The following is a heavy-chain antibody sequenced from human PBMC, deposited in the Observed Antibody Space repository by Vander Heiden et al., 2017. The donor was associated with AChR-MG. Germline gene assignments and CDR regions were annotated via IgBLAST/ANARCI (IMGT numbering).Heavy chain of an antibody. Sequence: EVQLVESGGGLVQPGGSLRLSCAGSGFTFSRYGMHWVRQAPGKGLVWVSRINSDGSSTSYADSVKGRFTISRDNAKNTLYLQMNSLRAEDTAVYYCARVPQNEYYYYYMDVWGKGTTVTVSS. V-gene: IGHV3-74*01. CDR1: GFTFSRYG. J-gene: IGHJ6*03. CDR3: ARVPQNEYYYYYMDV. CDR2: INSDGSST.